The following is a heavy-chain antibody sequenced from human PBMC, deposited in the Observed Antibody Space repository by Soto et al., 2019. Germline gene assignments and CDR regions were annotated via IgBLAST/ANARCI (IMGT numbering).Heavy chain of an antibody. CDR3: TRDNSRPAAAGTGRYYYYGMDV. D-gene: IGHD6-13*01. CDR2: IRSKAYGGTT. Sequence: GGSLRLSCTASGFTFGDYAMSWFRQAPGKGLEWVGFIRSKAYGGTTEYAASVKGRFTISRDDSKSIAYLQMNSLKTEDTAVYYCTRDNSRPAAAGTGRYYYYGMDVWGQGTTVTVSS. J-gene: IGHJ6*02. CDR1: GFTFGDYA. V-gene: IGHV3-49*03.